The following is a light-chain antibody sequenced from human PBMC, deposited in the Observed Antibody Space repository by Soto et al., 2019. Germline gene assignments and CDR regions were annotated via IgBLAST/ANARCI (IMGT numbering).Light chain of an antibody. CDR2: DAS. V-gene: IGKV3-20*01. CDR3: QQYGSSPFT. J-gene: IGKJ3*01. Sequence: EIVLTQSPGTLSLSPGERATLSCRASQSVSSSYLAWYQQKPGQAPRLLIYDASSRATGIPDRFSGSGSGTDFTLTISRLEPEDFALYYCQQYGSSPFTFGPGTKADIK. CDR1: QSVSSSY.